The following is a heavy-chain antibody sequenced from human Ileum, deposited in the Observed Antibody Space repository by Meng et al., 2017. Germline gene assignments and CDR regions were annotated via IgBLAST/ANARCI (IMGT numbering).Heavy chain of an antibody. Sequence: QLVHAWAEVNKPGASVKVSCKASGYTFSSYDINWVRQATGQGLEWMGWMNPNSGNTNYAQKFHGRVTMTRNTSISTAYLELSSLISEDTAIYYCAGRRPYGDYPISNYWGQGTLVTVSS. CDR3: AGRRPYGDYPISNY. V-gene: IGHV1-8*01. CDR1: GYTFSSYD. J-gene: IGHJ4*02. D-gene: IGHD4-17*01. CDR2: MNPNSGNT.